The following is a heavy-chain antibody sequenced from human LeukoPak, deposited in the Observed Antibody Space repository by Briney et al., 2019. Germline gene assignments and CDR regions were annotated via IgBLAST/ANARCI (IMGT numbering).Heavy chain of an antibody. CDR3: AGDATYYYDSSGYYFDY. D-gene: IGHD3-22*01. V-gene: IGHV3-48*03. J-gene: IGHJ4*02. Sequence: GGSLRLSCAASGFTFSSYEMNWVRQAPGKGLEWVLYISSSGSTIYYADSVKGRFTISRDNAKNSLYLQMNSLRAEDTAVYYCAGDATYYYDSSGYYFDYWGQGTLVTVSS. CDR2: ISSSGSTI. CDR1: GFTFSSYE.